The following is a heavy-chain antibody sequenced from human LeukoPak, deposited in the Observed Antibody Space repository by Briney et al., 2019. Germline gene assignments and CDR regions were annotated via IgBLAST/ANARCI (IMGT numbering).Heavy chain of an antibody. V-gene: IGHV3-23*01. CDR2: ISGSGDST. CDR3: AKSPVSSCRGSFCYPFDY. J-gene: IGHJ4*02. Sequence: GGSLRLSCVASGFTFSSYGMNWVRQAPGKGLEWVSVISGSGDSTFYADSVKGRFTISRDNSKNTLYLHMNSLRAEDTAVYFCAKSPVSSCRGSFCYPFDYWGQGNLVTVSS. D-gene: IGHD2-15*01. CDR1: GFTFSSYG.